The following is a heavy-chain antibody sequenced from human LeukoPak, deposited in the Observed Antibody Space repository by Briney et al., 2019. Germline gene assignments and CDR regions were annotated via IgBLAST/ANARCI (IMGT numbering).Heavy chain of an antibody. CDR2: INPNSGGT. Sequence: GASVKVSCKASGYTFTGYYMHWVRQAPGQGLEWMGRINPNSGGTNYAQKFQGRVTMARDTSISTAYMELSRLRSDDTAVYYCARGPFTIFEGVLDPWGQGTLVTVSS. CDR1: GYTFTGYY. CDR3: ARGPFTIFEGVLDP. D-gene: IGHD3-3*01. J-gene: IGHJ5*02. V-gene: IGHV1-2*06.